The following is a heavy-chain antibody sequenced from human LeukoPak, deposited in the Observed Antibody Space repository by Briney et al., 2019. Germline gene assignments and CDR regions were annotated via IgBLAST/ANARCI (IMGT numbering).Heavy chain of an antibody. J-gene: IGHJ4*02. D-gene: IGHD3-10*01. V-gene: IGHV4-59*11. CDR2: ISHGGQT. CDR1: GGSMSSHY. CDR3: ARDTYYTSGTYYIDYFDS. Sequence: SETLSLXCTVSGGSMSSHYWSWVRQPPGKALEWIGYISHGGQTLSNPSLSSRVTISVDTSNNQFSLKLTSVTAADTAVYFCARDTYYTSGTYYIDYFDSWGQGALVTVSS.